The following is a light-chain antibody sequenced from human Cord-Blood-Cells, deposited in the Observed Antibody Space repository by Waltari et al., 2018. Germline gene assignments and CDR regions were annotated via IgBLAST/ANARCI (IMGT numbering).Light chain of an antibody. CDR3: SSYAGSNNLV. CDR2: EVS. V-gene: IGLV2-8*01. CDR1: SSDVGGYNY. Sequence: QSALTQPPSASGSPGQSVTISCTGTSSDVGGYNYVSWYQQHPGKAPKLMVYEVSKRPSGVPDRFSGSKSANPASLTVSGLQAEDEADYYCSSYAGSNNLVFGGGTKLTVL. J-gene: IGLJ3*02.